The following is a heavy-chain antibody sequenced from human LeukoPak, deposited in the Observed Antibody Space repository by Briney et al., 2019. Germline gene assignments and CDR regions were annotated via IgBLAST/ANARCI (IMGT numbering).Heavy chain of an antibody. V-gene: IGHV3-15*01. J-gene: IGHJ4*02. CDR2: IYSKTGGGTT. Sequence: PGGSLRLSRAASGFSFSKAWWYGGRQAPGRGLEWVGRIYSKTGGGTTEYAAPVKGRFTISRDDSKNTLWLQMNSLKTEDTAVYYCTSGSNSVSKPGLDYWVQGTLVTVSP. D-gene: IGHD2-2*01. CDR1: GFSFSKAW. CDR3: TSGSNSVSKPGLDY.